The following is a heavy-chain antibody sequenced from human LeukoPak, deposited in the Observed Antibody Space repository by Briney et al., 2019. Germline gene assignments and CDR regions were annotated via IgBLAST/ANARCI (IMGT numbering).Heavy chain of an antibody. J-gene: IGHJ3*02. CDR3: ARELAHSSSSFLPPHAFDI. CDR1: GGSISSYY. Sequence: SETLSLTCTVSGGSISSYYWSWIRQPAGKGLEWIGRIYTRGSTNYNPSLKSRVTMSVDTSKNQFSLKLSSVTAADTAVYYCARELAHSSSSFLPPHAFDIWGQGTMVTVSS. V-gene: IGHV4-4*07. D-gene: IGHD6-6*01. CDR2: IYTRGST.